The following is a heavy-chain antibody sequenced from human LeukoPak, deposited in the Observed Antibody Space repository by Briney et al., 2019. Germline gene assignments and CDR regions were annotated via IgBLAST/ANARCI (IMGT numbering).Heavy chain of an antibody. J-gene: IGHJ3*02. D-gene: IGHD2-15*01. CDR3: AKTGCTGGSCFDI. V-gene: IGHV3-74*01. Sequence: GGSLRLSCAASGFTFSSYWMHWVRQAPGKGLVWVSRINSDGSSTVYADSVKGRFTISRDNAKNTLYLQMNSLRAEDTAVYYCAKTGCTGGSCFDIWGQGTMVTVSS. CDR1: GFTFSSYW. CDR2: INSDGSST.